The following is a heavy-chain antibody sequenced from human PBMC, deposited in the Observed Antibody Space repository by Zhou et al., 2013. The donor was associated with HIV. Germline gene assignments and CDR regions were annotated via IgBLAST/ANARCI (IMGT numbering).Heavy chain of an antibody. CDR2: IIPILGIA. V-gene: IGHV1-69*04. Sequence: QVQLVQSGAEVKKPGSSVKVSCKASGGTFSSYAISWVRQAPGQGLEWMGRIIPILGIANYAQKFQGRVTITADKSTSTAYMELSSLRSEDTAVYYCASQDYKRAYCGGDCWTLDYWGQGTLVTVSS. J-gene: IGHJ4*02. CDR1: GGTFSSYA. D-gene: IGHD2-21*01. CDR3: ASQDYKRAYCGGDCWTLDY.